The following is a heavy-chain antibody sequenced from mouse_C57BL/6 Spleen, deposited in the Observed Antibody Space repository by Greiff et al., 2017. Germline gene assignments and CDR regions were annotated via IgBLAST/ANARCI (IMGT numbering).Heavy chain of an antibody. J-gene: IGHJ3*01. CDR1: GYAFSSSW. CDR2: IYPGDGDT. Sequence: QVQLKESGPELVKPGASVKISCKASGYAFSSSWMNWVKQRPGKGLEWIGRIYPGDGDTNYNGKFKGKATLTADKSSSTAYMQLSSLTSEDSAVYFCAGANWDAFAYWGQGTLVTVSA. V-gene: IGHV1-82*01. CDR3: AGANWDAFAY. D-gene: IGHD4-1*01.